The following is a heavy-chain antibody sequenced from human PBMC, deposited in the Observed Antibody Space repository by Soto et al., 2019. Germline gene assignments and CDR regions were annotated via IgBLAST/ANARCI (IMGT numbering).Heavy chain of an antibody. V-gene: IGHV2-70*11. Sequence: PTLVNPTQTLTLTCTFSGFSLSTSGMCVSWIRQPPGKALEWLARIDWDDDKYYSTSLKTRLTISKDTSKNQVVLTMTNMDPVDTATYYCARTSEGIAAAGTLDYWGQGTLVTVSS. CDR2: IDWDDDK. D-gene: IGHD6-13*01. CDR3: ARTSEGIAAAGTLDY. J-gene: IGHJ4*02. CDR1: GFSLSTSGMC.